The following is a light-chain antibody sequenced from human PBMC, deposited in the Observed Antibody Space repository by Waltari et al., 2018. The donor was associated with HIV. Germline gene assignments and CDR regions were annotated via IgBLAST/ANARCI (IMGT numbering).Light chain of an antibody. CDR1: QSVSSY. CDR3: QQRSNSPRT. J-gene: IGKJ1*01. CDR2: DAS. V-gene: IGKV3-11*01. Sequence: EIVLTQSPATLSLSPGERATLACRASQSVSSYLAWYQQKPGQAPRLLIYDASNRATGSPTMFSGSGSWTDFTLTISSLEPEDFAVYYCQQRSNSPRTFGQGTKVEFK.